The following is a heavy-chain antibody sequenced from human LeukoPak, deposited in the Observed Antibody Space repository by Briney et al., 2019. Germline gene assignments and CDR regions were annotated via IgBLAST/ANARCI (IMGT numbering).Heavy chain of an antibody. CDR2: IYSSGNT. CDR1: GGSISNYY. Sequence: ASETLSLTCTVSGGSISNYYWSWLRQPPGERLEWIGYIYSSGNTNYNPSLNSRVTISLDTSENQFSLKLTSVTAADTAVYYCTRTSASTAIDYWGQGTLVTVSS. V-gene: IGHV4-59*01. J-gene: IGHJ4*02. D-gene: IGHD4-17*01. CDR3: TRTSASTAIDY.